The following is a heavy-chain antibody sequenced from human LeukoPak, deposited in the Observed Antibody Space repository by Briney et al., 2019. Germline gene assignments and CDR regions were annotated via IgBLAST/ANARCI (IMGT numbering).Heavy chain of an antibody. J-gene: IGHJ4*02. V-gene: IGHV1-69*13. CDR2: IIPIFGTA. Sequence: SVKVSCKASGGTFSSYAISWVRQAPGQGLEWMGGIIPIFGTANYAQKFQGRVTITADESTSTAYMELSSLRSEDTAVYYCARDRGVRNGLYYFDYWGQGTLVTVSS. CDR3: ARDRGVRNGLYYFDY. D-gene: IGHD1-14*01. CDR1: GGTFSSYA.